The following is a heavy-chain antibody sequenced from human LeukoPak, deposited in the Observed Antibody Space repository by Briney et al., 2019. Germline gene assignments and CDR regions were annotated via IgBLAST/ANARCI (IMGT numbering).Heavy chain of an antibody. Sequence: GRSLRLSCAASGFTFSSYGMHWVRQAPGKGLEWVAVIWYDGSNKYYADSVKGRFTISRDNSKNTLYLQTNSLRAEDTAVYYCAKGGDSGSYYFLDYWGQGTLVTVSS. CDR3: AKGGDSGSYYFLDY. CDR1: GFTFSSYG. D-gene: IGHD1-26*01. J-gene: IGHJ4*02. V-gene: IGHV3-33*06. CDR2: IWYDGSNK.